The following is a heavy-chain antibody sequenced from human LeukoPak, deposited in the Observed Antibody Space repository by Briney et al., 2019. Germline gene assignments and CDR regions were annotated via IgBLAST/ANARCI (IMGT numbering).Heavy chain of an antibody. J-gene: IGHJ6*03. D-gene: IGHD3-10*01. V-gene: IGHV3-21*01. Sequence: GGSLRLSCAASGFTFSSYAMSWVRQAPGKGLEWVSSISSSSSYIYYADSVKGRFTISRDNAKNSLYLQMNSLRAEDTAVYYCARSAMVQGVIISGYYYYYMDVWGKGTTVTVSS. CDR1: GFTFSSYA. CDR2: ISSSSSYI. CDR3: ARSAMVQGVIISGYYYYYMDV.